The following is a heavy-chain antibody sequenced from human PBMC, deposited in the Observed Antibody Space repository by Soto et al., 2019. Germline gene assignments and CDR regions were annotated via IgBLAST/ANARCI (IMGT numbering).Heavy chain of an antibody. Sequence: QVQLVESGGGVVQPGRSLRLSCAASGFTFSSYGIHWVRQAPGKGLEWVAGISYDGSNEYYADSVKGRFTISRDNSKNTLYLQMNSLRAEDTAVYHCGKDTYYHDSSGYYVFDYWGQGTLVTVSS. CDR1: GFTFSSYG. J-gene: IGHJ4*02. V-gene: IGHV3-30*18. CDR3: GKDTYYHDSSGYYVFDY. D-gene: IGHD3-22*01. CDR2: ISYDGSNE.